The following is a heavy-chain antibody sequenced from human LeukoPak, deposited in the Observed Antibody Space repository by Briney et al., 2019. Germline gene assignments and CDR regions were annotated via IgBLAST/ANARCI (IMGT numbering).Heavy chain of an antibody. J-gene: IGHJ6*03. CDR2: IYYSGST. V-gene: IGHV4-59*01. CDR1: GGSISSYY. CDR3: AGTVTTDYYYMDV. Sequence: SETLSLTCTVSGGSISSYYWTWIRQPPGRVLGWIGYIYYSGSTNYNPSLKSRVTISVDTSKNQFSLKLSSVTAADPAVYYCAGTVTTDYYYMDVWGKGTTVTIS. D-gene: IGHD4-17*01.